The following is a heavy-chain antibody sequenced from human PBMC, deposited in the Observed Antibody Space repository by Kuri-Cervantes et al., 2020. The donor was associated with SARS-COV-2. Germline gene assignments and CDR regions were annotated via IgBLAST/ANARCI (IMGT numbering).Heavy chain of an antibody. Sequence: ASVKVSCKASGYTFTSYGISWVRQAPGQGLEWMGWISAYNGNTNYAQKLQGRVTMTTDTSTSTAYMELRSLRSDDTAVYYCARRSTSITIFGVVNINPFDYWGQGTLVTVSS. J-gene: IGHJ4*02. CDR1: GYTFTSYG. CDR2: ISAYNGNT. V-gene: IGHV1-18*04. D-gene: IGHD3-3*01. CDR3: ARRSTSITIFGVVNINPFDY.